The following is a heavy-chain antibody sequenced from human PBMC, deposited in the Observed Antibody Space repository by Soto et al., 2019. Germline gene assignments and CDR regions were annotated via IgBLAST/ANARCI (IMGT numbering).Heavy chain of an antibody. J-gene: IGHJ4*02. Sequence: EVQLLASGGGLVQPGGSLRLSCAASGFTFSSYAMSWVRQAPGKRLEWVSAISGSGGSTYYADSVKGRFTISRDNSKNTLYLQMNSLRAEDTAVYYCAKSFWRGYDHTLVDYWGQGTLVTFSS. CDR2: ISGSGGST. CDR1: GFTFSSYA. D-gene: IGHD3-3*01. V-gene: IGHV3-23*01. CDR3: AKSFWRGYDHTLVDY.